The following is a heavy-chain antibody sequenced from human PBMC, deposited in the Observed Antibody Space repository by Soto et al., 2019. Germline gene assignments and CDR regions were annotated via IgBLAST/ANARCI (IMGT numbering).Heavy chain of an antibody. Sequence: SETLSLTCTVSGGSISSGGYYWSWIRQHPGKGLEWIGYIYYSGSTYYNPSLKSRVTISVDTSKNQFSLKLSSVTAADTAVYYCARDRRSNWNYVSYYGMAVWGQGTTVTVSS. CDR2: IYYSGST. CDR3: ARDRRSNWNYVSYYGMAV. V-gene: IGHV4-31*03. CDR1: GGSISSGGYY. D-gene: IGHD1-7*01. J-gene: IGHJ6*02.